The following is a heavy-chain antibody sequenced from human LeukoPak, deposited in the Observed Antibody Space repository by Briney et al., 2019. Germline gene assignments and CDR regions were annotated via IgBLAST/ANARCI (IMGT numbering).Heavy chain of an antibody. CDR3: ARVFRPTGYYSNPRSGSFDF. CDR2: IFSSGST. V-gene: IGHV4-39*01. D-gene: IGHD3-9*01. J-gene: IGHJ4*02. Sequence: MSSETLSLTCVVSGGSVSSSRNYWGWIRQPPGKGLEWVGTIFSSGSTYYNPSLRTRVSISVDKAKNQFSLDLGSVTAADTAVYYCARVFRPTGYYSNPRSGSFDFWGQGTLVSVSS. CDR1: GGSVSSSRNY.